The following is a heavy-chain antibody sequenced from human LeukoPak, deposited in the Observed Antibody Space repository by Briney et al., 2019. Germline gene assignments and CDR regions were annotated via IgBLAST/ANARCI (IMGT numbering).Heavy chain of an antibody. V-gene: IGHV3-23*01. D-gene: IGHD3-10*01. J-gene: IGHJ6*02. Sequence: PGGSLRLSCAASGFTFSSYAMSWVRQAPGKGLEWVSGISGSGGSTYYADSVKGRFTISRDNSKNTLYLQMNSLRAEDTAVYYCAKLGRFGELGVYYYGMDVWGQGTTVTVSS. CDR2: ISGSGGST. CDR1: GFTFSSYA. CDR3: AKLGRFGELGVYYYGMDV.